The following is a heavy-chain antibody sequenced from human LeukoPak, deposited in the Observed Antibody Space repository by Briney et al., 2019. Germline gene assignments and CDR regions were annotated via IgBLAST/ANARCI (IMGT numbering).Heavy chain of an antibody. V-gene: IGHV3-30*02. CDR1: GFTFSSYG. D-gene: IGHD6-6*01. Sequence: GGSLRLSCAASGFTFSSYGMHWVRQAPRKGLDWVAFIRYDGSNKYYADSVKGRFTISRDNSKNTLYLQMNSLRAEDTAVYYCANGGSSSSMVAYWGQGTLVTVSS. CDR3: ANGGSSSSMVAY. CDR2: IRYDGSNK. J-gene: IGHJ4*02.